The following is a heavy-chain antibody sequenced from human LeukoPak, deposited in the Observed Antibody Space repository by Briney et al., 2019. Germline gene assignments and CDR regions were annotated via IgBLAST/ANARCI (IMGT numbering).Heavy chain of an antibody. CDR2: ISSNGDST. J-gene: IGHJ6*04. Sequence: GGSLRLSCAASGFTFSSYEMHWVRQAPGKGLEYVSAISSNGDSTYYANFVKGRFIISRDNSKNTLYLQMGSLSPEDMAVYYCARDRPGDVWGEGTTVTVSS. CDR1: GFTFSSYE. V-gene: IGHV3-64*01. CDR3: ARDRPGDV.